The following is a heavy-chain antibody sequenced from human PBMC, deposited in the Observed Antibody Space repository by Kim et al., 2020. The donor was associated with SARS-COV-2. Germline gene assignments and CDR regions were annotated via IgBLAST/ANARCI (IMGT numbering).Heavy chain of an antibody. D-gene: IGHD3-22*01. Sequence: GESLKISCKGSGYSFTSYWIGWVRQMPGKGLEWMGIIYPGDSDTRYSPSFQGQVTISADKSISTAYLQWSSLKASDTAMYYCARLNTDYYDSSGYYFDYWGQGTLVTVSS. V-gene: IGHV5-51*01. CDR2: IYPGDSDT. CDR1: GYSFTSYW. J-gene: IGHJ4*02. CDR3: ARLNTDYYDSSGYYFDY.